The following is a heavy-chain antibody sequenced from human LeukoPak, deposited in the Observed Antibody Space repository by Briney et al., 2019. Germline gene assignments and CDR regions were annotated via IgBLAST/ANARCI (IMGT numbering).Heavy chain of an antibody. J-gene: IGHJ4*02. CDR3: ARGDGVIMKY. Sequence: GGSLRLSCAGSGDSWMHWVRQVPGKGLVWVSRIKTDGSSTSYADSVKGRFTISNDNAENALYLQMNSLRAEDTAVYYCARGDGVIMKYWGQGTLVTVSS. D-gene: IGHD3-10*01. CDR2: IKTDGSST. V-gene: IGHV3-74*01. CDR1: GDSW.